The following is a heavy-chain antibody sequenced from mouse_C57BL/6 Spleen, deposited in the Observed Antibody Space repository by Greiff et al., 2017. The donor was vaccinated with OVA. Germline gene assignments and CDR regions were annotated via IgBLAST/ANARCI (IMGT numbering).Heavy chain of an antibody. J-gene: IGHJ4*01. Sequence: EVQRVESGGGLVKPGGSLKLSCAASGFTFSDYGMHWVRQAPEKGLEWVAYISSGSSTIYYADTVKGRFTISRDNAKNTLFLQMTSLRSEDSAMYYCARRTDLYAMDYWGQGTSVTVSS. CDR2: ISSGSSTI. CDR3: ARRTDLYAMDY. V-gene: IGHV5-17*01. CDR1: GFTFSDYG.